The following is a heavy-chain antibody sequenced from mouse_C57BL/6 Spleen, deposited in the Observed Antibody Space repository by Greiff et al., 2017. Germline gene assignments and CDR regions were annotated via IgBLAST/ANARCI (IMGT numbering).Heavy chain of an antibody. CDR3: TTGSSYGGTWFAY. Sequence: EVQLQQSGAELVRPGASVKLSCTASGFNIKDDYMHWVKQRPEQGLEWIGWIDPENGDTEYASKFQGKATITADTSSNTAYLQLSSLTSEDTAVYYCTTGSSYGGTWFAYWGQGTLVTVSA. J-gene: IGHJ3*01. V-gene: IGHV14-4*01. CDR2: IDPENGDT. D-gene: IGHD1-1*01. CDR1: GFNIKDDY.